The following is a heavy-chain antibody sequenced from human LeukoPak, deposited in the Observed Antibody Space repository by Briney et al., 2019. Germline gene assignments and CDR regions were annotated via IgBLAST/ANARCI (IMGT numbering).Heavy chain of an antibody. CDR2: INPSGGST. CDR3: AGATVVTGYDY. D-gene: IGHD4-23*01. CDR1: GYTFTSYY. V-gene: IGHV1-46*01. J-gene: IGHJ4*02. Sequence: GASVKVSCKASGYTFTSYYMHWVRQAPGQGLEWMGIINPSGGSTSYAQKFQGRVTMTRDTSTSTVYMELSSLRSEDTAVYYCAGATVVTGYDYWGQGTLVTVSS.